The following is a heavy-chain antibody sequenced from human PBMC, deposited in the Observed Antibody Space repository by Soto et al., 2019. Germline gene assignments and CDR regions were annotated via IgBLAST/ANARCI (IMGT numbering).Heavy chain of an antibody. V-gene: IGHV3-9*01. D-gene: IGHD3-22*01. CDR3: AMSNSNDLYYHFES. J-gene: IGHJ4*02. CDR1: GFTFDDYA. Sequence: ESGGGLVQPGGSLRLSCAASGFTFDDYAMHWVRQAPGKGLEWVSGINWNSDTIGYADSVKGRFTVSRDNAKGSLLLQMSSLRAEDTAVYFCAMSNSNDLYYHFESWGQGTPVTVSS. CDR2: INWNSDTI.